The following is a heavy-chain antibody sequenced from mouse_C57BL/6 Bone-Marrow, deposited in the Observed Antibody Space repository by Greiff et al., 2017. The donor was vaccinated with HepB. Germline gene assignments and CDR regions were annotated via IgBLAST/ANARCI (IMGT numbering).Heavy chain of an antibody. CDR2: ILPGSGST. J-gene: IGHJ1*03. CDR3: ARVITTVVAPGYFGV. CDR1: GYTFTGYW. Sequence: VQLQESGAELMKPGASVKLSCKATGYTFTGYWIEWVKQRPGHGLEWIGEILPGSGSTNYNEKCKGKATFTEDTSSNTAYMQLSSLTTEYSAIYYCARVITTVVAPGYFGVWGTGTTVTVSS. V-gene: IGHV1-9*01. D-gene: IGHD1-1*01.